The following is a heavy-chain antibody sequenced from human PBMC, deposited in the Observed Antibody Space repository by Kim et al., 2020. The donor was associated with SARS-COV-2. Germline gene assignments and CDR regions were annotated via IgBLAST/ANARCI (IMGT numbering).Heavy chain of an antibody. Sequence: ASVKVSCKASGYTFTSYYMHWVRQAPGQGLEWMGIINPSGGSTSYAQKFQGRVTMTRDTSTSTVYMELSSLRSEDTAVYYCARTGWELLGTKTIHDAFDIWGQGTMVTVSS. D-gene: IGHD1-26*01. J-gene: IGHJ3*02. CDR3: ARTGWELLGTKTIHDAFDI. CDR1: GYTFTSYY. CDR2: INPSGGST. V-gene: IGHV1-46*01.